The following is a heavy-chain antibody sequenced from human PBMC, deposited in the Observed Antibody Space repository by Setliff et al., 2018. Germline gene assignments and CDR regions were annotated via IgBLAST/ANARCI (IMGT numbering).Heavy chain of an antibody. CDR2: IRQDGNEI. Sequence: GGSLRLSCAASGFTFSNCWVSWVRQAPGKGLEWVADIRQDGNEIYYVDSVRDRFTISRDTAKNSVYLQMNSLRAEDTGVYYCASGDWFYFDCWGQGTLVTVSS. CDR1: GFTFSNCW. V-gene: IGHV3-7*01. J-gene: IGHJ4*02. CDR3: ASGDWFYFDC. D-gene: IGHD2-21*01.